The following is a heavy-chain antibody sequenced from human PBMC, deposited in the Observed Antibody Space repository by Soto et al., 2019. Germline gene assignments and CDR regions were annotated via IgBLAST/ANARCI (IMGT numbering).Heavy chain of an antibody. CDR2: ITSRSSSI. J-gene: IGHJ5*02. CDR3: ARDSLGHNSVPTWFDP. CDR1: GLSFDSSN. D-gene: IGHD3-10*02. V-gene: IGHV3-48*02. Sequence: PGGSLRLSCVASGLSFDSSNMNWVRQAPGKGLEWLSFITSRSSSIYYADSVKGRFTVSRDNAKNTLYLQMNNLRDEDTAVYYCARDSLGHNSVPTWFDPWGQGTLVT.